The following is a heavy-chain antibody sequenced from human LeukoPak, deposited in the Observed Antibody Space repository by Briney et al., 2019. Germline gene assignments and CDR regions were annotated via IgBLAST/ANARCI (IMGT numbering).Heavy chain of an antibody. CDR1: GFIFSGSA. V-gene: IGHV3-73*01. Sequence: GGSLRLSCAASGFIFSGSAMHWVRQASGKGLEWVGRIRSKANSYATAYAASVKGRFTISRDDSKNTAYLQMNSLKTEDTAVYYCTGGSGSYSDYWGQGTLVTVSS. CDR3: TGGSGSYSDY. J-gene: IGHJ4*02. CDR2: IRSKANSYAT. D-gene: IGHD3-10*01.